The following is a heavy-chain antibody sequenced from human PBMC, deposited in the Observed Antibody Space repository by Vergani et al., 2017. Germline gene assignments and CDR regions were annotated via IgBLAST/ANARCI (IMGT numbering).Heavy chain of an antibody. J-gene: IGHJ3*02. CDR3: ARGENVRFGDPTAFDI. Sequence: EVQLLESGGGLVQPGGSLRLSCAASGFTFSSHEMNWVRQAPGKGLEWVSYISSSGSTLYYADSVKGRLTISSDNAKNSLYLQLNSLRAEDTAVYYCARGENVRFGDPTAFDIWGQGTMVTVSS. D-gene: IGHD3-10*01. CDR1: GFTFSSHE. CDR2: ISSSGSTL. V-gene: IGHV3-48*03.